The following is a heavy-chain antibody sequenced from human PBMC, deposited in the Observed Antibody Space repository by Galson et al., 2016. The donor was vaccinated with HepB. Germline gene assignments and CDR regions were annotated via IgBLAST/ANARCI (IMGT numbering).Heavy chain of an antibody. CDR2: ISDNGGRT. CDR3: AKDGWTAGRPFDS. Sequence: SLRLSCADSGFTFSTYAMNWVRQAPGKGLEWVSSISDNGGRTYYTDSVMGRFTISRDIGKNTVYLQMNSLRAEDTAVYYCAKDGWTAGRPFDSWGQETLVTVSS. V-gene: IGHV3-23*01. CDR1: GFTFSTYA. D-gene: IGHD6-6*01. J-gene: IGHJ4*02.